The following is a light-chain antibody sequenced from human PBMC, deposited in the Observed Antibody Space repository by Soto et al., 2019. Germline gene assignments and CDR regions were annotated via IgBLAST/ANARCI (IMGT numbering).Light chain of an antibody. J-gene: IGLJ1*01. V-gene: IGLV1-44*01. CDR2: SNN. CDR1: GSNIGRNT. Sequence: SALTQPPSASGTPGQRVTVSCSGSGSNIGRNTVNWYQQLPGTAPKLLIYSNNQRPSGVPDRFSGSKSGTSASLAISGLQSEDEADYYCAAWDDSLKGYVFGTGTKVTVL. CDR3: AAWDDSLKGYV.